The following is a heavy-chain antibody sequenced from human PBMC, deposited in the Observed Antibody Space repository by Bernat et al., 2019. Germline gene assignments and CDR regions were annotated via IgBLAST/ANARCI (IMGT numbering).Heavy chain of an antibody. J-gene: IGHJ6*02. CDR1: GYTFTTYW. V-gene: IGHV5-51*01. Sequence: VQLVQSGAEVKKPGESLKISCNGSGYTFTTYWIVWVRQMPGRGLEWMGIIYPSDYDTRYSPSFQGQVTISPNESISTAYHQWSSLKSSDTAIYSGAKRTYCCCGCPRNPHYYYAMDVWGQGTPVTVSS. CDR2: IYPSDYDT. D-gene: IGHD2-21*02. CDR3: AKRTYCCCGCPRNPHYYYAMDV.